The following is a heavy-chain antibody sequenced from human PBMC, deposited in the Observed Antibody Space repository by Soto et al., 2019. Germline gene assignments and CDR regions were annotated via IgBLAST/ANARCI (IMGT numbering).Heavy chain of an antibody. V-gene: IGHV4-59*01. Sequence: SETLSLTCTVSGGSISSYYWSWIRQPPGKGLEWIGYIYYSGSTNYNPSLKSRVTISVDTSKNQFSLKLISVTAADTAVYYCARDRSGDYVGYWFDPWGQGTLVTVSS. CDR3: ARDRSGDYVGYWFDP. D-gene: IGHD4-17*01. CDR2: IYYSGST. CDR1: GGSISSYY. J-gene: IGHJ5*02.